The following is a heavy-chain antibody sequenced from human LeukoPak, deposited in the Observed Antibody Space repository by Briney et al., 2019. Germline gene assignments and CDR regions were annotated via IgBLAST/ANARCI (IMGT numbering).Heavy chain of an antibody. Sequence: SVKVSCKASGGTFSSYAISWVRQAPGQGLEWMGGIIPIFGTANYAQKFQGRVTITADKSTSTAYMELSSLRSEDTAVYYCARDPYGSGDPNHSYYYGMDVWGQGTTVTVSS. D-gene: IGHD3-10*01. V-gene: IGHV1-69*06. CDR2: IIPIFGTA. CDR3: ARDPYGSGDPNHSYYYGMDV. CDR1: GGTFSSYA. J-gene: IGHJ6*02.